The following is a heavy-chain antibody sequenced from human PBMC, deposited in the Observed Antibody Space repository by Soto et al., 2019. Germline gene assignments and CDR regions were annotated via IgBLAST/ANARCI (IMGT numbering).Heavy chain of an antibody. J-gene: IGHJ6*02. CDR2: IFYGGST. CDR1: GGSISSGSQY. Sequence: SETLSLTCSVSGGSISSGSQYWGWIRQPPGKGLEWIGNIFYGGSTFYNPSLKSRVAMSVATSKNQFSLDLSSVTAADTAVYYCASQVLSGEGTWGMDVWGQGTTVTVSS. D-gene: IGHD2-21*01. CDR3: ASQVLSGEGTWGMDV. V-gene: IGHV4-39*01.